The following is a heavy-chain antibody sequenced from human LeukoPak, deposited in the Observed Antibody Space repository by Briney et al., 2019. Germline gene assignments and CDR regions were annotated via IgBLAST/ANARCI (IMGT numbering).Heavy chain of an antibody. CDR3: ARGGSDTAMAHDY. D-gene: IGHD5-18*01. Sequence: GSLRLSCAASRFTFSNYPMHWVRQAPGKGLEWVALLSYDGSNECYADSVKGRFTISRDDAKSTLFLQVNSLRAEDAAVYFCARGGSDTAMAHDYWGQGTLVTVSS. J-gene: IGHJ4*02. V-gene: IGHV3-30-3*01. CDR1: RFTFSNYP. CDR2: LSYDGSNE.